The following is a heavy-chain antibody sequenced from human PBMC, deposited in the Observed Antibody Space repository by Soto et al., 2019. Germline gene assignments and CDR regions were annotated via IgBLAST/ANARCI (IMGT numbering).Heavy chain of an antibody. D-gene: IGHD3-3*02. CDR3: ARHSLALRKNNWFDP. CDR1: GDSIISSDFY. CDR2: IFYLGSS. Sequence: SETLSLTCTVSGDSIISSDFYWGWVRQPPGKGLEWIGSIFYLGSSYYNPSLKSRVTMSVDTPKNQFYLRLRTVTAADTALYFCARHSLALRKNNWFDPWGQGIMVTLSS. V-gene: IGHV4-39*01. J-gene: IGHJ5*02.